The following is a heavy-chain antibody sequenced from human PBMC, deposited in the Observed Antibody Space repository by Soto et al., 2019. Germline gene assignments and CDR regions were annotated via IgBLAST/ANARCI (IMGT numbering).Heavy chain of an antibody. CDR1: GYTFTIYY. J-gene: IGHJ3*02. Sequence: GASLKVSCKASGYTFTIYYMHWVLQAPGQGLEWMGIINPSGGSTSYAQKFQGRVTMTRDTSTSTVYMDLSSLRSEDTAVYYCARAKPSPLSSGWPADPFDIWGQGTMVTASS. CDR3: ARAKPSPLSSGWPADPFDI. D-gene: IGHD6-19*01. CDR2: INPSGGST. V-gene: IGHV1-46*03.